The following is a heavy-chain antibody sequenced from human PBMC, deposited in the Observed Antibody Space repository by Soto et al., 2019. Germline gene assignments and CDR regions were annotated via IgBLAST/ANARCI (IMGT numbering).Heavy chain of an antibody. CDR1: GGSISSGGYS. D-gene: IGHD3-10*01. CDR2: IYHSGST. CDR3: ARENNVLPGGYFDY. Sequence: QLQLQESGSGLVKPSQTLSLTCAVSGGSISSGGYSWSWIRQPPGKGLEWIGYIYHSGSTYYNPSLKGLVTISVDRSKNPFSLKLSSLTAADTAVYYCARENNVLPGGYFDYWGQGTLVTVSS. J-gene: IGHJ4*02. V-gene: IGHV4-30-2*01.